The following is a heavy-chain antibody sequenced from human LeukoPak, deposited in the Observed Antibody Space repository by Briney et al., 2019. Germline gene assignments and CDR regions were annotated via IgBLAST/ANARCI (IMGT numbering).Heavy chain of an antibody. V-gene: IGHV4-59*01. CDR3: ARDSYDSSGYHVFDY. D-gene: IGHD3-22*01. J-gene: IGHJ4*02. CDR1: GGSISSYY. Sequence: SETLPLTCTVSGGSISSYYWSWIRQPPGKGLEWIGYIYYSGSTNYNPSLKSRVTISVDTSKNQFSLKLSSVTAADTAVYYCARDSYDSSGYHVFDYWGQGTLVTVSS. CDR2: IYYSGST.